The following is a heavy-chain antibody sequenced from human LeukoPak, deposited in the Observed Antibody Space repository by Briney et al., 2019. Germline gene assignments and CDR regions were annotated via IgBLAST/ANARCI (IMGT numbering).Heavy chain of an antibody. CDR1: GGTFSSYA. J-gene: IGHJ5*02. D-gene: IGHD5-12*01. CDR2: SIPIFGTA. CDR3: ASSMDIVATGHWFDP. Sequence: ASVTVSCKASGGTFSSYAISWVRQAPGQGLEWMGGSIPIFGTANYAQKFQGRVTITADKSTSTAYMELSSLRSEDTAVYYCASSMDIVATGHWFDPWGQGPLVTVSS. V-gene: IGHV1-69*06.